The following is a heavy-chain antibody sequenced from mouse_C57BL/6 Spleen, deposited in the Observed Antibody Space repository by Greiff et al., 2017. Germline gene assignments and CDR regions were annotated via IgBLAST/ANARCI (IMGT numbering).Heavy chain of an antibody. D-gene: IGHD2-1*01. CDR1: GYTFTSYW. V-gene: IGHV1-7*01. Sequence: QVHVKQSGAELAKPGASVKLSCKASGYTFTSYWMHWVKQRPGQGLEWIGYINPSSGYTKYNQKFKDKATLTADKSSSTAYMQLSSLTYEDSAVYYCAREDDGNQFAYWGQGTLVTVSA. J-gene: IGHJ3*01. CDR2: INPSSGYT. CDR3: AREDDGNQFAY.